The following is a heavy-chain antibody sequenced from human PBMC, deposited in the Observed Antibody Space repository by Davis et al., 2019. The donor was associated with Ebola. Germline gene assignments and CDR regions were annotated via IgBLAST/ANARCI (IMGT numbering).Heavy chain of an antibody. CDR2: IKGDGSST. CDR1: GSTFSSYW. V-gene: IGHV3-74*01. J-gene: IGHJ4*02. D-gene: IGHD3-10*01. Sequence: GESLKISCAASGSTFSSYWMHWVRQAPGKGLVWVSRIKGDGSSTTYADSVKGRFTISRDNSKNTLYLQMNSLRAEDTAVYYCARSGAPLNFDYWGQGTLVTVSS. CDR3: ARSGAPLNFDY.